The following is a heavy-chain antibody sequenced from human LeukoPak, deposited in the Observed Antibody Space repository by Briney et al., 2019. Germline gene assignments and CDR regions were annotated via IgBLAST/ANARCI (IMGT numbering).Heavy chain of an antibody. CDR2: ISSSSSTI. CDR1: GFTFSSYS. J-gene: IGHJ6*03. CDR3: ARNDYGSGSYPHEGPYYYMDV. D-gene: IGHD3-10*01. Sequence: GGSLRLSCAASGFTFSSYSMNWVRQAPGKGLEWVSYISSSSSTIYYADSVKGRFTISRDNAKNSLYLQMNSLRAEDKAVYYCARNDYGSGSYPHEGPYYYMDVWGKGTTVTVSS. V-gene: IGHV3-48*04.